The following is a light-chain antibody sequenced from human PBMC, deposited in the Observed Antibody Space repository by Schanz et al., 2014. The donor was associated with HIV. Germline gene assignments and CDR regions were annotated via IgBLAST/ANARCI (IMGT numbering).Light chain of an antibody. V-gene: IGLV1-40*01. CDR1: SSNLGTGYD. J-gene: IGLJ2*01. Sequence: QSVLAQPLSVSGAPGQRVIISCTGSSSNLGTGYDVNWYQVLPGTAPKLLIFGYNNRPSGVPDRFSGSKSDSSASLAITGLQPEDEADYFCQSYGSSLSTYVIFGGGTKLTVL. CDR2: GYN. CDR3: QSYGSSLSTYVI.